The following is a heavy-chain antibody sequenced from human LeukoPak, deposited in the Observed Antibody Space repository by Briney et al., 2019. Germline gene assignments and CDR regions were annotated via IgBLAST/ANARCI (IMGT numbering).Heavy chain of an antibody. V-gene: IGHV3-15*01. CDR1: GFTFSNAW. Sequence: KSGGSLRLSCAASGFTFSNAWMSWVRQAPGKGLEWVGRIKSKTGGGTTDYAAPVKGRFTISRDDSKNTLYLQMNSLKTEDTAVYYCTTDLYSGSHFDYWGQGTLVTVSS. CDR2: IKSKTGGGTT. J-gene: IGHJ4*02. CDR3: TTDLYSGSHFDY. D-gene: IGHD1-26*01.